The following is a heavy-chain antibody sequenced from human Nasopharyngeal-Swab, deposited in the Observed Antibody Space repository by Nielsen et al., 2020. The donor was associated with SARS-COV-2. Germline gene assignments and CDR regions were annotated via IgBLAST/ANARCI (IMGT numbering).Heavy chain of an antibody. V-gene: IGHV4-34*01. CDR3: ARWSVAQTPQPYGMDV. CDR2: INHSGST. D-gene: IGHD6-19*01. J-gene: IGHJ6*02. Sequence: SETLSLTCAVYGRSFSGYYWSWIRQPPGKGLEWIGEINHSGSTNYNPSLKSRVTISVDTSKNQFSLKLSSVTAADTAVYYCARWSVAQTPQPYGMDVWGQGTTVTVSS. CDR1: GRSFSGYY.